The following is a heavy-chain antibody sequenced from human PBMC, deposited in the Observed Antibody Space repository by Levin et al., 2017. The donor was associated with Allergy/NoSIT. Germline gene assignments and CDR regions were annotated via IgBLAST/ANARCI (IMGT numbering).Heavy chain of an antibody. J-gene: IGHJ3*02. CDR1: GGSFSGYY. Sequence: SETLSLTCAVYGGSFSGYYWSWIRQPPGKGLEWIGEINHSGSTNYNPSLKSRVTISVDTSKNQFSLKLSSVTAADTAVYYCARKGNWNYAFDIWGQGTMVTVSS. V-gene: IGHV4-34*01. CDR3: ARKGNWNYAFDI. D-gene: IGHD1-1*01. CDR2: INHSGST.